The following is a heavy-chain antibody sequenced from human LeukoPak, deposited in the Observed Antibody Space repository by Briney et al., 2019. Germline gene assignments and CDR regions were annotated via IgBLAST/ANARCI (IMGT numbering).Heavy chain of an antibody. Sequence: GASVKVSCKASGYIFTNYFIHWVRQAPGQGLEWVGLINPGGGSPTYAQRFQGRVTMTADTSTTTVYMELSSLKSEETAVYYCARDQSSRWTTPERYFQHWGQGTLVTVSS. CDR1: GYIFTNYF. CDR3: ARDQSSRWTTPERYFQH. CDR2: INPGGGSP. V-gene: IGHV1-46*01. J-gene: IGHJ1*01. D-gene: IGHD2-2*01.